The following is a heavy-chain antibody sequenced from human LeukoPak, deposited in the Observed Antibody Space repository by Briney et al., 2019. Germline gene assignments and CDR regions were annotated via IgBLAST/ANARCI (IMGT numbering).Heavy chain of an antibody. CDR3: AKQLGYCSDGSCYFPY. CDR2: VVGSGSNT. V-gene: IGHV3-23*01. Sequence: GGSLRLSCVAVGFTFIDFAMTWGRQAPGKGRECVSDVVGSGSNTFYADSVKGRFTISRDNSSNTLFLQMSSLRVEDTAVYYCAKQLGYCSDGSCYFPYWGQGTLVTVSS. CDR1: GFTFIDFA. J-gene: IGHJ4*02. D-gene: IGHD2-15*01.